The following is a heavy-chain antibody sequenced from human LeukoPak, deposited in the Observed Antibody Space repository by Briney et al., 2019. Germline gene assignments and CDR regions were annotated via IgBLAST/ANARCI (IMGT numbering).Heavy chain of an antibody. CDR3: ARAPYGSGSYYKPNFDY. D-gene: IGHD3-10*01. CDR1: GYTFTSYG. V-gene: IGHV1-18*01. Sequence: EASVKVSCKASGYTFTSYGISWVRQAPGQGLEWMGWISAYNGNTNYAQKLQGRVTMTTDTSTSTAYMELRSLRSDDTAVYYCARAPYGSGSYYKPNFDYWGQGTLVTVSS. J-gene: IGHJ4*02. CDR2: ISAYNGNT.